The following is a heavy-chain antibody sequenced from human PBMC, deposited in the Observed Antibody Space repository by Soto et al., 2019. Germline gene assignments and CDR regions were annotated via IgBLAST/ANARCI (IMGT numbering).Heavy chain of an antibody. CDR1: GGSFSGYY. J-gene: IGHJ4*02. Sequence: SETLSLTCAVYGGSFSGYYWSWIRQPPGKGLEWIGEINHSGSTNYNPSLKSRVTISVDTSKNQFSLKLSSVTAADTAVYYCARAGYSSGWYWGSDYWGQGTLVTVSS. V-gene: IGHV4-34*01. CDR3: ARAGYSSGWYWGSDY. CDR2: INHSGST. D-gene: IGHD6-19*01.